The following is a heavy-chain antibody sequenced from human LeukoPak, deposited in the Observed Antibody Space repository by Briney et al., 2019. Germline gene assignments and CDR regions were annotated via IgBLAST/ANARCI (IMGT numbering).Heavy chain of an antibody. CDR3: ARSATYYDILTGYRPKEFDY. D-gene: IGHD3-9*01. J-gene: IGHJ4*02. CDR1: GFTFSDYY. V-gene: IGHV3-11*01. CDR2: ISSSGSTI. Sequence: GWSLRLSCAASGFTFSDYYMSWIRPAPGKGLEWVSYISSSGSTIYYADSVKGRFTISSDHAKHSLYLQMNSLRAEDTAVYYCARSATYYDILTGYRPKEFDYWGQGTLVTASA.